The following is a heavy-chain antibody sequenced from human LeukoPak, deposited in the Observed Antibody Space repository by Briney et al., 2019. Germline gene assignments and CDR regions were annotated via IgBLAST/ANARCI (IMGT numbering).Heavy chain of an antibody. D-gene: IGHD3-22*01. CDR2: ISYNSGSI. CDR1: GFTFDDYA. CDR3: AKDIGAYYDSSGNFDY. Sequence: PGGSLRLSCAASGFTFDDYATHWVRQAPGEGLEWVSGISYNSGSIGYADPVKGRFTISRDNAKNSLYLQMNSLRAEDTALYYCAKDIGAYYDSSGNFDYWGQGTLVTVSS. V-gene: IGHV3-9*01. J-gene: IGHJ4*02.